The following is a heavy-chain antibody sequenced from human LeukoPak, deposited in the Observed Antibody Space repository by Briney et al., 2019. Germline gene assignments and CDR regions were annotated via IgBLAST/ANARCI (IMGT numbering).Heavy chain of an antibody. CDR3: ASSSWSSEYFHY. J-gene: IGHJ1*01. CDR2: FYSGGST. D-gene: IGHD6-13*01. CDR1: GFTVSDNY. V-gene: IGHV3-66*01. Sequence: PGGSLRLSRAASGFTVSDNYMSWVRQAPGKGLEWVSVFYSGGSTRYADSVKGRFTISRDNSKNTLYLQLNSLRAEDTAVYFCASSSWSSEYFHYWGQGTLVTVSS.